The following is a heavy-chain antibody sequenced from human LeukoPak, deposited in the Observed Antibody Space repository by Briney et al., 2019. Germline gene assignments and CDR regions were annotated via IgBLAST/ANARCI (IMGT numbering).Heavy chain of an antibody. Sequence: GGSLRLSCAASGFTFSSHWMHWVRHTPGKGLVWVSRIESNGNTKMYADSVRGRFTISRDNAKNTLYLQMNSLRAEDTAVYYCAREHRGAGATVDYWGQGTLVTVSS. V-gene: IGHV3-74*03. CDR3: AREHRGAGATVDY. J-gene: IGHJ4*02. CDR1: GFTFSSHW. CDR2: IESNGNTK. D-gene: IGHD1-26*01.